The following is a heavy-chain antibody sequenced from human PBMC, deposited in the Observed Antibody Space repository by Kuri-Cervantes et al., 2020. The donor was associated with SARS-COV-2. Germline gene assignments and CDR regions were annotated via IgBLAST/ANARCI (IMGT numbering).Heavy chain of an antibody. CDR1: GFTFSTYG. V-gene: IGHV3-30*03. D-gene: IGHD2-21*01. CDR3: ATDRAGVHDF. J-gene: IGHJ4*02. Sequence: GESLKISCAASGFTFSTYGMHWVRQAPVKGLEWVAVISNDGSNKYYADSVKGRFTISRDNSQNTLHLQMKSLRDEDTAIYYCATDRAGVHDFWGQGTLVTVSS. CDR2: ISNDGSNK.